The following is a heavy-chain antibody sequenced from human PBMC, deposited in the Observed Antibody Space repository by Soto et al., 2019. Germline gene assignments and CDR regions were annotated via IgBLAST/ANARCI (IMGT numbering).Heavy chain of an antibody. CDR2: ISPSNRKT. J-gene: IGHJ6*02. V-gene: IGHV1-18*04. CDR1: GYTFTSYG. D-gene: IGHD3-10*01. Sequence: GASVKVSCMASGYTFTSYGTSRARHAAGQGVEWNGGISPSNRKTNYAQARRRRVSMSPDTSTSLAYMAGRRLRSDGTAVYYRSTEGGSVLLGVGEALHGMDVWGQGTKGTV. CDR3: STEGGSVLLGVGEALHGMDV.